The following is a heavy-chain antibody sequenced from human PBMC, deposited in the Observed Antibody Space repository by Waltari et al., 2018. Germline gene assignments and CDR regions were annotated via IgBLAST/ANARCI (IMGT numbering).Heavy chain of an antibody. CDR3: AKGGGVKYYDFWSGYSPARAFDI. Sequence: EVQLVESGGGLVQPGGSLRLSCAAPGFTFSSYAMSWVRQAPGKGLEWVSAISGRGGRTYYADSVKGRVTISRDNSKSTLYLQMNSLRAEDTAVYYCAKGGGVKYYDFWSGYSPARAFDIWGQGTMVTVSS. V-gene: IGHV3-23*04. J-gene: IGHJ3*02. CDR1: GFTFSSYA. CDR2: ISGRGGRT. D-gene: IGHD3-3*01.